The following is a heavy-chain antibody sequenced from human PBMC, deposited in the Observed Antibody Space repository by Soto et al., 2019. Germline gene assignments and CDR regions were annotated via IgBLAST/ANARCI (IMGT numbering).Heavy chain of an antibody. Sequence: QVQLQESGPGLVKPSQTLSLTCTVSGGSISSGGYYWSWIRQHPGKGLEWIGYIYYSGSTYYNPSLKSRVTISVATSKNPFSLKLSSVTAADTAVYYCARDPRGYSYGYYFDYWGQGTLVTVSS. CDR2: IYYSGST. J-gene: IGHJ4*02. D-gene: IGHD5-18*01. CDR3: ARDPRGYSYGYYFDY. CDR1: GGSISSGGYY. V-gene: IGHV4-31*03.